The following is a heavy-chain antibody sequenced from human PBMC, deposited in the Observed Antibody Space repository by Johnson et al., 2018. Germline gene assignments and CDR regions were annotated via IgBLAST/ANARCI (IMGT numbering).Heavy chain of an antibody. Sequence: QVQLQESGPGLVKPSETLSLTCTVSGGSISSYYWSWIRQPAGKGLEWIGRIYTRGSTNYNPSLKSRVTMSVDTSKNQFPRKLSSVTAADTAVYYCARDPRPPYCSSTSCYSYYYGMDVWGQGTTVTVSS. CDR3: ARDPRPPYCSSTSCYSYYYGMDV. V-gene: IGHV4-4*07. CDR2: IYTRGST. J-gene: IGHJ6*02. CDR1: GGSISSYY. D-gene: IGHD2-2*02.